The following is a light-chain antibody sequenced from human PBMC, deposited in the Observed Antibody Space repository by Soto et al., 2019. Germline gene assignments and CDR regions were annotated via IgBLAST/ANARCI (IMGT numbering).Light chain of an antibody. CDR2: GNS. J-gene: IGLJ1*01. CDR3: QSYDSSLSGYV. CDR1: SSNIGAGYA. Sequence: QSVLTQPPSVSGAPGQRVTISCTGSSSNIGAGYAVHWYQQLPRTAPKLLIYGNSNRPSGVPDRFSGSKSGTSASLAITGLQAEDEADYYCQSYDSSLSGYVFGTGTQLTVL. V-gene: IGLV1-40*01.